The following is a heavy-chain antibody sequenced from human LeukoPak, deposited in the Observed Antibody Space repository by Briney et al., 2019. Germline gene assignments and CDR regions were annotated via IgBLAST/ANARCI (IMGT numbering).Heavy chain of an antibody. CDR1: GFTFSNFA. D-gene: IGHD2-2*01. CDR3: AKSTVIVVVPAAIYLDY. CDR2: ISGSGGST. J-gene: IGHJ4*02. Sequence: GGSLTLSCAASGFTFSNFAMLWVRQAPGKGLEWVSAISGSGGSTYYADSVKGRFTISRDNSKNTLYLQMNSLRAGDTAVYFCAKSTVIVVVPAAIYLDYWGQGTLVTVSS. V-gene: IGHV3-23*01.